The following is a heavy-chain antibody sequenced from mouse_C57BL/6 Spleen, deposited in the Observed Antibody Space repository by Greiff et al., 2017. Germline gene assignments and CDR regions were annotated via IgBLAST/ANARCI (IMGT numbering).Heavy chain of an antibody. CDR2: IYPGSGNT. J-gene: IGHJ2*01. D-gene: IGHD1-1*01. CDR3: ARKRITTVVEDY. Sequence: QVQLKQSGPELVKPGASVKISCKASGYSFTSYYIHWVKQRPGQGLAWIGWIYPGSGNTKYNEKFKGKATLTADTSSSTAYMQLSSLTSEDSAVYYCARKRITTVVEDYWGQGTTLTVSS. V-gene: IGHV1-66*01. CDR1: GYSFTSYY.